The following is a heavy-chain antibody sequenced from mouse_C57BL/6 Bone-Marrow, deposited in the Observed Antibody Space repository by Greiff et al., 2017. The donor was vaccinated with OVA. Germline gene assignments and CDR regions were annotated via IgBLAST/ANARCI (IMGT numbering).Heavy chain of an antibody. V-gene: IGHV7-3*01. D-gene: IGHD1-2*01. J-gene: IGHJ4*01. CDR1: GFTFTDYY. CDR2: IRNKANGYTT. CDR3: ARLVTTAAMDY. Sequence: DVKLVESGGGLVQPGGSLSLSCAASGFTFTDYYMSWVRQPPGKALEWLGFIRNKANGYTTEYSASVKGRFTISRDNSQSILYLQMNALRAEDSATYYCARLVTTAAMDYWGQGTSVTVSS.